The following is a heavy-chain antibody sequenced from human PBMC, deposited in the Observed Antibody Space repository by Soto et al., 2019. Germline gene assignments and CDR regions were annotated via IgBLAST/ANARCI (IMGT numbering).Heavy chain of an antibody. V-gene: IGHV1-18*01. CDR2: ISAYNGNT. CDR1: GYTFTSYG. D-gene: IGHD3-22*01. Sequence: ASVKVSCKASGYTFTSYGISWVRQAPGQGLEWMGWISAYNGNTNYAQKLQGRVTMTTDTSTSTAYMELRSLRSDDTAVYYCARDHYYDSSGYPRWYFDLWGRGTLVTVSS. J-gene: IGHJ2*01. CDR3: ARDHYYDSSGYPRWYFDL.